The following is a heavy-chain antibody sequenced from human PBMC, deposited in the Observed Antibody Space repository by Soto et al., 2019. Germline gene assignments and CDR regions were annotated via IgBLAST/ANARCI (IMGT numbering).Heavy chain of an antibody. D-gene: IGHD3-10*01. J-gene: IGHJ4*02. CDR2: INWNGGTT. CDR1: GFTFDDYG. Sequence: PGGSQRLSCVASGFTFDDYGMSWVRQVPGKGLEWVSGINWNGGTTHYADSVKGRFTISRDNARNSLYLQMNSLRAEDTALYYCAKSQSPMVRGVIEAFDYWGQGTLVTVSS. CDR3: AKSQSPMVRGVIEAFDY. V-gene: IGHV3-20*04.